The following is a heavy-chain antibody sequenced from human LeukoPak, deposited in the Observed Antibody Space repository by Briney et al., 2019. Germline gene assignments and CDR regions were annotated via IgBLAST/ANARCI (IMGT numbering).Heavy chain of an antibody. Sequence: GGSLRLSCAASGFTFSSYAMNWVRQAPGKGLEWVSAISGTGGRTYYADSVKGRFTISRDNSKNTLYLQMNSLRAEDAAVYYCAKGVATIRRFDYWGQGTLVTVSS. D-gene: IGHD5-24*01. V-gene: IGHV3-23*01. J-gene: IGHJ4*02. CDR1: GFTFSSYA. CDR2: ISGTGGRT. CDR3: AKGVATIRRFDY.